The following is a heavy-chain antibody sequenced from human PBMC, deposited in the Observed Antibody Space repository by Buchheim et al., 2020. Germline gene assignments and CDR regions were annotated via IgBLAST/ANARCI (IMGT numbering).Heavy chain of an antibody. V-gene: IGHV4-30-4*01. Sequence: QVLLQESGPGLVKPSQTLSLTCTVSGGSISSGDYYWSWIRQPPGKGLEWIGYIYYSGSTYYNPSLKSRVTISVDTFKKQFFLKLSSVTAADTAVYYCARMRTVVVTAHNWFDPWGQGTL. CDR3: ARMRTVVVTAHNWFDP. D-gene: IGHD2-21*02. CDR2: IYYSGST. J-gene: IGHJ5*02. CDR1: GGSISSGDYY.